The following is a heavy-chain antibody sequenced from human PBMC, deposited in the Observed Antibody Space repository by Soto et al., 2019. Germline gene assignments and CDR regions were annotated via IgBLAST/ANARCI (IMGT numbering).Heavy chain of an antibody. D-gene: IGHD1-26*01. CDR2: ISGSGGST. V-gene: IGHV3-23*01. Sequence: EVQLLESGGGLVQPGGSLGLSCAASGFTFSSYAMSWVRQAPGKGLEWVSAISGSGGSTYYADSVKGRFTISRDNSKNTLYLQMNSLRAEDTAVYYCAKFLGGSYYGFDYWGQGTLVTVSS. CDR1: GFTFSSYA. J-gene: IGHJ4*02. CDR3: AKFLGGSYYGFDY.